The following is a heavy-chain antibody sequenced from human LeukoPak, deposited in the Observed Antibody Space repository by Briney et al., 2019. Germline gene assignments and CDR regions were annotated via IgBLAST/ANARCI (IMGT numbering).Heavy chain of an antibody. CDR3: ARRWLVSPLFDY. Sequence: SETLSLTCAVYGGSLSGYYWSWIRQPPGKGLEWIGEINHSGSTNYNPSLKSRVTISVDTSKNQLSLKLSSMTAADTAVYYCARRWLVSPLFDYWGQGTLVTVSS. J-gene: IGHJ4*02. CDR1: GGSLSGYY. D-gene: IGHD6-19*01. CDR2: INHSGST. V-gene: IGHV4-34*01.